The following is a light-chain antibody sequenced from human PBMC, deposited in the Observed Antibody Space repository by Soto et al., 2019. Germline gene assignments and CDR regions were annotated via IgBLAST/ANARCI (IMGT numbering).Light chain of an antibody. V-gene: IGLV2-14*03. CDR2: DVT. J-gene: IGLJ1*01. Sequence: QSVLTQPASGSGAPGQSIAISCTGTSSDVGGFNYVSWYQQHPGKAPKLLIYDVTSRPSRVSDRFSGFKSANTASLTISGLQAEHEADYYCASYTTSSTYGFGTGTKLTVL. CDR1: SSDVGGFNY. CDR3: ASYTTSSTYG.